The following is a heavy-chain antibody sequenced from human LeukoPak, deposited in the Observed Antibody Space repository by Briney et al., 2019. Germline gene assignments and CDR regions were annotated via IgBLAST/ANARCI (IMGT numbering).Heavy chain of an antibody. D-gene: IGHD4/OR15-4a*01. CDR3: ARGLWSFRENAFDI. Sequence: ASVKVSCKASGYTFTGYYMHWVRQAPGQGLEWMGWINPNSGGTNYAQKFQGRVTMTRDTSIGTAYMELSRLRSDDTAVYYCARGLWSFRENAFDIWGQGTMVTVSS. J-gene: IGHJ3*02. V-gene: IGHV1-2*02. CDR2: INPNSGGT. CDR1: GYTFTGYY.